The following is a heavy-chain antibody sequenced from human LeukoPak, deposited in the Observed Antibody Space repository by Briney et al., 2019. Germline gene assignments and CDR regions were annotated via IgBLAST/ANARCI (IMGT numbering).Heavy chain of an antibody. CDR2: ISSSSSYI. CDR3: ARSILGSSWEFDY. J-gene: IGHJ4*02. D-gene: IGHD6-13*01. V-gene: IGHV3-21*01. Sequence: GGSLRLSCAASGFTFSSYSMNWVRQAPGKGLEWVSSISSSSSYIYYADSVKGRFTISRDNAKNSLYLQMNSLRAEDTAVYYCARSILGSSWEFDYWGQGTLVTVSS. CDR1: GFTFSSYS.